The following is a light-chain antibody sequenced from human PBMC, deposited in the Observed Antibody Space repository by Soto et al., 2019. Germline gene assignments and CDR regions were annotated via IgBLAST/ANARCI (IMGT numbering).Light chain of an antibody. J-gene: IGKJ1*01. CDR1: QSISSW. Sequence: DIQMTQSPSTLSASVGDRVTITCRASQSISSWLAWYQQKPGKAPKLLIYDASSLESGVPSRFSGSGSGTEFTLTISSLQPDDFATYYCQQSYSTPRTFGQGTKVESK. CDR3: QQSYSTPRT. CDR2: DAS. V-gene: IGKV1-5*01.